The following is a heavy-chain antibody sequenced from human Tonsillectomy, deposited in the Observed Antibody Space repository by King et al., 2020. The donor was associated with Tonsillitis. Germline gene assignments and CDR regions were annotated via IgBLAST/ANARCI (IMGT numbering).Heavy chain of an antibody. CDR1: GFTFSDDY. Sequence: QLVQSGGGLVQPGGSLRLSCTASGFTFSDDYMDWVRQAPGKGLEWGGRSRNKANSYTTEYASSVRGRFTVSRDDSKNLVYLQMNSLKTEDTAVYYCASGLVGAADFWGQGTLVTVSS. CDR2: SRNKANSYTT. J-gene: IGHJ4*02. V-gene: IGHV3-72*01. D-gene: IGHD2-15*01. CDR3: ASGLVGAADF.